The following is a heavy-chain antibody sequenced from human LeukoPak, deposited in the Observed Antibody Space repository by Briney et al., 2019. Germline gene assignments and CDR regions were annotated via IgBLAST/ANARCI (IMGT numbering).Heavy chain of an antibody. V-gene: IGHV4-59*01. CDR2: IYYSGST. J-gene: IGHJ4*02. D-gene: IGHD6-19*01. CDR3: ARGHSGWYYFDY. CDR1: GGSISSYY. Sequence: SETLSLTCTVSGGSISSYYWSWIRQPPGKGLEWIGYIYYSGSTNYNPSLMSRVTISVDTSKNQFSLKLSSVTAADTAVYYCARGHSGWYYFDYWGQGTLVTVSS.